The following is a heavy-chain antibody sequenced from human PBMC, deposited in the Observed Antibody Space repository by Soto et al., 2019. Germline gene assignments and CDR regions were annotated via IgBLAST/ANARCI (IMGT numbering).Heavy chain of an antibody. CDR3: AHKGPEDWPLDY. D-gene: IGHD3-9*01. V-gene: IGHV2-5*02. Sequence: QITLKGSGPTLVRPTQTLTLTCAFSGFSLSTIGVGVGWIRQPPGKALEWLQVIYWDDSKHYSPSLRSRLTITKDTSKYQVVLTMTNMDPMDTDTYFCAHKGPEDWPLDYWGQGTLVTVSS. CDR1: GFSLSTIGVG. J-gene: IGHJ4*02. CDR2: IYWDDSK.